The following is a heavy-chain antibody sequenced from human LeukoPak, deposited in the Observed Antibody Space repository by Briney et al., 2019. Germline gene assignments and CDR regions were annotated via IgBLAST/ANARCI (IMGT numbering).Heavy chain of an antibody. D-gene: IGHD6-19*01. CDR3: ARGSSGWDFDAFDI. J-gene: IGHJ3*02. CDR2: LYYSGST. Sequence: SETLSLTCSVSGVSIRNYYWTWIRQPPGKGLEWIGYLYYSGSTNYSPSLMRRVTISVDTSKNQFSLNLTSVTAADTAVYYCARGSSGWDFDAFDIWGQGTRVTVSS. V-gene: IGHV4-59*01. CDR1: GVSIRNYY.